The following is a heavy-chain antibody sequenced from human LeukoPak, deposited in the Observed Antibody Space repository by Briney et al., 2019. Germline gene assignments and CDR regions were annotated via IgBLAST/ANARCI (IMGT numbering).Heavy chain of an antibody. D-gene: IGHD3-9*01. CDR2: ISGSGGST. Sequence: PGGSLRLSCAASGFTFSSYAMSWVRQAPGKGLEWVSAISGSGGSTYYADSVKGRFTISRDNSKNTLYLQMNSLRAEDTAVYYCAKRGLRYFDWSRSYYFDYWGQGTLVTVSS. CDR3: AKRGLRYFDWSRSYYFDY. V-gene: IGHV3-23*01. J-gene: IGHJ4*02. CDR1: GFTFSSYA.